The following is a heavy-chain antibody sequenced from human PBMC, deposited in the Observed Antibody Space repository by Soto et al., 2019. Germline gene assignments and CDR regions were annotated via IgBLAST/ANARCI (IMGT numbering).Heavy chain of an antibody. Sequence: PGGSLRLSCAASGFTFSSYAMHWVRQAPGKGLEYVSAISSNGGSTYYANSVKGRFTISRDNSKNTLYLQIGSLRAEDMAVYYSARVGGSGSYYYYYMDVWGKGTTVTVSS. CDR1: GFTFSSYA. V-gene: IGHV3-64*01. J-gene: IGHJ6*03. CDR3: ARVGGSGSYYYYYMDV. CDR2: ISSNGGST. D-gene: IGHD3-10*01.